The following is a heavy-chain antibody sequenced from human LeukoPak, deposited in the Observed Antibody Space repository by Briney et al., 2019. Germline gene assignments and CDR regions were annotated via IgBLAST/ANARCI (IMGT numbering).Heavy chain of an antibody. CDR2: ISINGGST. V-gene: IGHV3-64*04. CDR1: GFTFSSYA. CDR3: AEGGACDI. Sequence: GGSLRLSCAASGFTFSSYAMHWVRQAPGKGLEYVSGISINGGSTDYADSVKGRFTISRDNSKNTLYLQMNSLRAEDTAVYYCAEGGACDIWGQGAMVTVSS. J-gene: IGHJ3*02. D-gene: IGHD2-15*01.